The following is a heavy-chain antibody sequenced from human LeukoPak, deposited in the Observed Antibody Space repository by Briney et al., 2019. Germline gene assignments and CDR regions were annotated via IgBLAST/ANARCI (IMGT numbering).Heavy chain of an antibody. V-gene: IGHV3-33*01. J-gene: IGHJ4*02. CDR1: GFTFSSSG. Sequence: PGRSLGLSCAASGFTFSSSGMHWVRQAPGKGLEWVALIWYDGSNKYYADSVKGRFTISRDNSKNTLYLQMNSLRAEDTAIYYCARDPGGSGYSFDSWGQGTLVTVSS. CDR3: ARDPGGSGYSFDS. CDR2: IWYDGSNK. D-gene: IGHD6-19*01.